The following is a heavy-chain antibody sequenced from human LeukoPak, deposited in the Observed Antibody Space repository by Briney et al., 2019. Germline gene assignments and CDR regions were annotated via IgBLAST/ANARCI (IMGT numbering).Heavy chain of an antibody. CDR1: GYTFSTYY. J-gene: IGHJ4*02. CDR3: AREMVRGIRWLDN. Sequence: ASVKVSCKASGYTFSTYYIYWVRQAPGQGLAWMGVINPSGGSTSYAQNFQGRVTMTRDTSTRTFYMELSSLISEDTAVYYCAREMVRGIRWLDNWGQGTLVTVSS. D-gene: IGHD3-10*01. V-gene: IGHV1-46*01. CDR2: INPSGGST.